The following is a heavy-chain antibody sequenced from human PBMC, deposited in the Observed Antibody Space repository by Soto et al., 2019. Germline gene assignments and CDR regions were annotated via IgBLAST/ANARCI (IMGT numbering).Heavy chain of an antibody. V-gene: IGHV1-46*01. CDR3: AKDGSQFRVCDY. Sequence: ASVKVSCNASGYTLTSHHMHWVRQAPGQGLEGMGIINPSDEYTSYAQKFQGSVTMTRDTSTGTVYMELSILRPEGTAVYYCAKDGSQFRVCDYWGQGNLVTVPS. CDR1: GYTLTSHH. J-gene: IGHJ4*02. D-gene: IGHD2-2*03. CDR2: INPSDEYT.